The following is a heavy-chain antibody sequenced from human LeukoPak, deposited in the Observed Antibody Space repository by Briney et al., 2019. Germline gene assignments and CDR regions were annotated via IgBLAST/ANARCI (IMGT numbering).Heavy chain of an antibody. J-gene: IGHJ3*02. CDR1: GGSISSYY. Sequence: SETLSLTCTVSGGSISSYYWSWIRQHPGKGLEWIGYIYYSGSTYYNPSLKSRVTISVDTSKNQFSLKLSSVTAADTAVYYCARDRGDSSGSPDAFDIWGQGTMVTVSS. V-gene: IGHV4-59*06. CDR2: IYYSGST. CDR3: ARDRGDSSGSPDAFDI. D-gene: IGHD3-22*01.